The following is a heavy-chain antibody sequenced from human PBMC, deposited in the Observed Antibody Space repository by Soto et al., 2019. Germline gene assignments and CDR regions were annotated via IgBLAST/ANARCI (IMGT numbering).Heavy chain of an antibody. D-gene: IGHD3-3*01. J-gene: IGHJ4*02. V-gene: IGHV4-30-2*05. CDR1: GGSISSGGYS. CDR3: ARSDFWSGYYTDY. CDR2: VYYTGNT. Sequence: SETLSLTCAVSGGSISSGGYSWSWIRQPPGKGLEWIGFVYYTGNTYYNPSLKSRVTISVDTSKNQFSLKLSSVTAADTAVYYCARSDFWSGYYTDYWGQGTLVTVSS.